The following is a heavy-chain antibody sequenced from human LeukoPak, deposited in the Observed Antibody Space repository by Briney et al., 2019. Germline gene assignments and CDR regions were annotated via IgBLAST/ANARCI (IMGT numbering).Heavy chain of an antibody. CDR2: IYYSGST. Sequence: SETLSLTCAVSGGSISGYYWSWIRQPPGKGLEYLGYIYYSGSTNYNPSLKSRVAISVDTSKNEFSLKLSSVTAADTAVYFWGGGPEVVVLAYWGQGSLVTVSS. V-gene: IGHV4-59*01. J-gene: IGHJ4*02. CDR1: GGSISGYY. CDR3: GGGPEVVVLAY. D-gene: IGHD2-15*01.